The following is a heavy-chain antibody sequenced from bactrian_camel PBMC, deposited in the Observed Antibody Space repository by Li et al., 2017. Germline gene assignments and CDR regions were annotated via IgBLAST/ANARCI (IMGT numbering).Heavy chain of an antibody. CDR1: GYTYSSYC. J-gene: IGHJ4*01. CDR2: MDSIGSE. V-gene: IGHV3S53*01. Sequence: HAQLVESGGGSVQAGGSLRLSCTASGYTYSSYCMGWFHQAPGKEREGIAIMDSIGSETYADSVKGRVTISKDNAKNTVDLHMVSLKPEDTGMYYCAAAFGECVFFAVGAGPGAYNVWGQGTQVTVS. CDR3: AAAFGECVFFAVGAGPGAYNV. D-gene: IGHD5*01.